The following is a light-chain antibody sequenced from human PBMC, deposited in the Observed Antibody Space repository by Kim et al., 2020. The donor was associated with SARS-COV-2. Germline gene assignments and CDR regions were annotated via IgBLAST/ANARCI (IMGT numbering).Light chain of an antibody. J-gene: IGLJ3*02. CDR2: QHT. CDR1: KLGDKY. CDR3: QAWDSSTAV. Sequence: SYELTQPPSVSVSPGQTASITCSGAKLGDKYAYWYQQKPGQSPVLVIYQHTKRPSGISQRFSGSSSGNTATLTISPAQTVDEADYHCQAWDSSTAVFGGGTQLTVL. V-gene: IGLV3-1*01.